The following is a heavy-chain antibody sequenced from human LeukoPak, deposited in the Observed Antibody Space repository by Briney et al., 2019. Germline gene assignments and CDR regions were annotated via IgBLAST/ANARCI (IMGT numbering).Heavy chain of an antibody. Sequence: GGSLRLSCAASGFTFSSYAMSWVRQAPGKELEWVSVIYSGGSTYYADSVKGRFTISRDNSKNTLYLQMNSLRAEDTAVYYCARDVDTAMAQDYWGQGTLVTVSS. CDR3: ARDVDTAMAQDY. CDR1: GFTFSSYA. V-gene: IGHV3-66*01. CDR2: IYSGGST. D-gene: IGHD5-18*01. J-gene: IGHJ4*02.